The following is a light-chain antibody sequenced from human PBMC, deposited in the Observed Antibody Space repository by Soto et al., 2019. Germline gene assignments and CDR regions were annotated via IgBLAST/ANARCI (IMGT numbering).Light chain of an antibody. CDR3: LEYDSALWT. J-gene: IGKJ1*01. V-gene: IGKV1-27*01. CDR2: GAS. CDR1: QGISNY. Sequence: DIQMTQSPSSLSASVGDRVTITCRASQGISNYLAWYQQKPGEVPKVLIYGASSLQSGVPSRFSGSGSGTDFTLTISRLQPEDVATYCCLEYDSALWTFGQGTKVEI.